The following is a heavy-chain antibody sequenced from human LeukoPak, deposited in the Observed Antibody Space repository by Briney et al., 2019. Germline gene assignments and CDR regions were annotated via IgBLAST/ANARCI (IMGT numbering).Heavy chain of an antibody. V-gene: IGHV4-39*07. D-gene: IGHD3-10*01. CDR1: GGSISSSSYY. Sequence: SETLSLTCTVSGGSISSSSYYWGWIRQPPGKGLEWIGSIYYSGSTYYNPSLKSRVTISVDTSKNQFSLKLSSVTAADTAVYYCARDRVGGVFDYWGQGTLVTVSS. CDR3: ARDRVGGVFDY. CDR2: IYYSGST. J-gene: IGHJ4*02.